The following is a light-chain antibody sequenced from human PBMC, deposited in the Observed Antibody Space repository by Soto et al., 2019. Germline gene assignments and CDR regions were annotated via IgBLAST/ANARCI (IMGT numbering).Light chain of an antibody. CDR3: SSYSVSVAPYV. Sequence: QSALTQPASVSGSPGQSITISCTGTSSDVDNGYNSVSWYQQHPGKAPKPMIYEVTKRPSGVSNRFSGSKSGNTASLTIFGLQVEDEGDYYCSSYSVSVAPYVFGTGTKLTVL. CDR1: SSDVDNGYNS. V-gene: IGLV2-14*01. CDR2: EVT. J-gene: IGLJ1*01.